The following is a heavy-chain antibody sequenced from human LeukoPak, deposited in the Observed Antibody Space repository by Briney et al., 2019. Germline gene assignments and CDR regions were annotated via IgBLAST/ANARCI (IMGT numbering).Heavy chain of an antibody. J-gene: IGHJ4*02. D-gene: IGHD6-19*01. Sequence: SETLSLTCTVSRGSVSSAYWSWIWQPPGKRLEWIGYMYNSEITNYNPSLKSRVTMSLDMSKNQFSLDLTSVSEADTAVYYCATGHSSGWFDYWGQGSLVIVSS. CDR3: ATGHSSGWFDY. V-gene: IGHV4-59*02. CDR1: RGSVSSAY. CDR2: MYNSEIT.